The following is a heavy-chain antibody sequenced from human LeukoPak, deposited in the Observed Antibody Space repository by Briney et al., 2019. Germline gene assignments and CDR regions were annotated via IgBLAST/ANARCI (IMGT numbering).Heavy chain of an antibody. D-gene: IGHD4-17*01. CDR1: GYTFTSYG. CDR2: ISAYNGNA. J-gene: IGHJ5*02. V-gene: IGHV1-18*04. Sequence: ASVEVSCKASGYTFTSYGISWVRQAPGQGLEWMGWISAYNGNANYAQKLQGRVTMTTDTSTSTAYMELRSLRSDDTAVYYCARVLSDYGDSDWFDPWGQGTLVTVSS. CDR3: ARVLSDYGDSDWFDP.